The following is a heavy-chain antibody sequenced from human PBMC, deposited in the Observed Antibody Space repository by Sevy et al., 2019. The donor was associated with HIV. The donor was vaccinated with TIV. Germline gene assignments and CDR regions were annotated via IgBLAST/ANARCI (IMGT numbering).Heavy chain of an antibody. Sequence: ASVKVSCKASGYTFTGYYVHWVRQAPGHGLEWMGWINPNNGGTYFAKKFQDSVTLTTDTSVNTAYMELRSLTFDDTAIYYCARMGDYSDSSGYYHLKFWGQGTLVTVSS. V-gene: IGHV1-2*02. D-gene: IGHD3-22*01. J-gene: IGHJ4*02. CDR3: ARMGDYSDSSGYYHLKF. CDR2: INPNNGGT. CDR1: GYTFTGYY.